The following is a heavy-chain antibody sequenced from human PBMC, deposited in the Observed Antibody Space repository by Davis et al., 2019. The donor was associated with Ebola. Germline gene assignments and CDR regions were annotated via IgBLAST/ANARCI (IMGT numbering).Heavy chain of an antibody. D-gene: IGHD4-17*01. CDR2: IIPIFGTA. V-gene: IGHV1-69*13. CDR1: GDSFTKYP. Sequence: SVKVSCKASGDSFTKYPLSWVRQAPGQGLEWVGGIIPIFGTANYAQKFRGRVTITADESTSTAYMELSSLRSEDTAVYYCARVGTTVTTIDYWGQGTLVTVSS. CDR3: ARVGTTVTTIDY. J-gene: IGHJ4*02.